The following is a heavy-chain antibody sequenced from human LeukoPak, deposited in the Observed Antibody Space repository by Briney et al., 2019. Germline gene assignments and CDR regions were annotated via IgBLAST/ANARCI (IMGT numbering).Heavy chain of an antibody. Sequence: ASVTVSCKASGYTFTSYGINWVRQAPGQGLEWMGWISAYNGHTNYAQKLQGRVTMTTDTSTSTAHMELRSLRSDDTAVYFCARDSSGFPRDASDYWGQGTLVTVSS. CDR1: GYTFTSYG. J-gene: IGHJ4*02. D-gene: IGHD3-22*01. V-gene: IGHV1-18*01. CDR3: ARDSSGFPRDASDY. CDR2: ISAYNGHT.